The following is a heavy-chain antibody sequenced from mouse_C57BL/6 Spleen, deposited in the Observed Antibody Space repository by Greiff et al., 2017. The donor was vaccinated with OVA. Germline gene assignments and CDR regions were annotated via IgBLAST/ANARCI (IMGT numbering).Heavy chain of an antibody. D-gene: IGHD2-2*01. CDR1: GYSITSGYD. CDR3: ARGGYIWYFDG. J-gene: IGHJ1*03. Sequence: VQLKESGPGMVKPSQSLSLTCTVTGYSITSGYDWHWIRHFPGNKLEWMGYISYSGSTNYNPSLKSRISITHDTSKNHFFLKLNSVTTEDTATYYCARGGYIWYFDGWGTGTTVTVSS. CDR2: ISYSGST. V-gene: IGHV3-1*01.